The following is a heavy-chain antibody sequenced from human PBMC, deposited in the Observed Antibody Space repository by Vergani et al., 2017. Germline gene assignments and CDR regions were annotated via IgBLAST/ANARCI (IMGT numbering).Heavy chain of an antibody. CDR1: GYTFTGYY. V-gene: IGHV1-2*02. D-gene: IGHD2-21*01. CDR3: ARDLGSGVVMYNWFDP. J-gene: IGHJ5*02. Sequence: QVQLVQSGAEVKKPGASVKVSCKASGYTFTGYYMHWVRQAPGQGLEWMGWINPNSGGTNYAQKFRGRVTMTRDTSISTAYMELSRLRSDDTAVYYCARDLGSGVVMYNWFDPWGQGTLVTVSS. CDR2: INPNSGGT.